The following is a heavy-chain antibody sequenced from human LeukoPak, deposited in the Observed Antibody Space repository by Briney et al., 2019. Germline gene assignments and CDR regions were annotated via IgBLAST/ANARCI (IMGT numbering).Heavy chain of an antibody. CDR2: IYSGGST. J-gene: IGHJ4*02. D-gene: IGHD6-13*01. Sequence: PGGSLRLSCAASGFTVSSNYMSWVRQAPGKGLEWVSVIYSGGSTYYADSVKGRFTISRDNSKNTLYLQMNSLRAEDTAVYYCARFIAAAGTDYWGQGTLVTVSS. V-gene: IGHV3-53*01. CDR3: ARFIAAAGTDY. CDR1: GFTVSSNY.